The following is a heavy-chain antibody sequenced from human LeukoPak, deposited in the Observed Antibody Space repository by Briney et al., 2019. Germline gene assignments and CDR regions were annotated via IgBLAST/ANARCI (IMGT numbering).Heavy chain of an antibody. CDR2: IKKDGSEK. CDR3: VKDAGTA. D-gene: IGHD2-8*02. CDR1: GFAFSNNW. J-gene: IGHJ5*02. V-gene: IGHV3-7*01. Sequence: GGSLRLSCAASGFAFSNNWMSWVRQAPGKGLECVANIKKDGSEKYYINSVKGRFTISRDNAKNSLYLQMNSLRAEDTALYYCVKDAGTAWGQGTLVTVSS.